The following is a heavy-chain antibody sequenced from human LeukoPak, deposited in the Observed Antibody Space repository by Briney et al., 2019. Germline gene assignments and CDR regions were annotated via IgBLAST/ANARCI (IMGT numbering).Heavy chain of an antibody. V-gene: IGHV3-30*04. D-gene: IGHD3-10*01. Sequence: YAXXXXRQAXGKGLEWVAVMSYDGDNKFYAASVKGRFTISRDNSKNPLYLQMHSLRAEDTAVYYCARELTALLWFGELGYWGQGTLVTVSS. J-gene: IGHJ4*02. CDR1: YA. CDR2: MSYDGDNK. CDR3: ARELTALLWFGELGY.